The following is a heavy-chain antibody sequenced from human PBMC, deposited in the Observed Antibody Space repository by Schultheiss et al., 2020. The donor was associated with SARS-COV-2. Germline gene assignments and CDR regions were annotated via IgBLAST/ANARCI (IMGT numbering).Heavy chain of an antibody. V-gene: IGHV3-30*04. D-gene: IGHD6-19*01. CDR2: ISHDGNNK. CDR1: GFIFSNYV. J-gene: IGHJ4*02. Sequence: GGSLRLSCAASGFIFSNYVMHWVRQAPGKGLEWVAVISHDGNNKYYGDSVKGRFTISRDNSKNTLYLQMNSLRAEDTAVYYCARDPRTIAVAGHFDYWGQGTLVTVSS. CDR3: ARDPRTIAVAGHFDY.